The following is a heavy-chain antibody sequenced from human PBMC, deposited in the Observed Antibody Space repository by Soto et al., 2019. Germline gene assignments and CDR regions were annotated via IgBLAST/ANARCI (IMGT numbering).Heavy chain of an antibody. Sequence: QVQLQESGPGLVRPSQTLSLTCTVSGDSISSADYYWSWIRQTPGQGLEWIGHIFYSGTTYYNPSLKSRLTISVDTSKNHLSLRLTSVTAADTAVYYCARDLWVEPELYYYGMDVWGQGTTVTVSS. CDR2: IFYSGTT. J-gene: IGHJ6*02. D-gene: IGHD1-1*01. CDR1: GDSISSADYY. CDR3: ARDLWVEPELYYYGMDV. V-gene: IGHV4-30-4*01.